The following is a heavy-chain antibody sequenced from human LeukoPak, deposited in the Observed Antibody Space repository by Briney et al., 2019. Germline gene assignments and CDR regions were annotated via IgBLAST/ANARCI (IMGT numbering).Heavy chain of an antibody. V-gene: IGHV3-7*03. CDR3: ARDQWAYGSGSYYNDY. CDR1: GFTFSSYW. Sequence: GGSLRLSCAASGFTFSSYWMSWVRQAPGKGLEWVADIKQDGSEKYYVDSVKSRFTISRDNAKNSLYLQMNSLRAEDTAVYYCARDQWAYGSGSYYNDYWGQGTLVTVSS. J-gene: IGHJ4*02. CDR2: IKQDGSEK. D-gene: IGHD3-10*01.